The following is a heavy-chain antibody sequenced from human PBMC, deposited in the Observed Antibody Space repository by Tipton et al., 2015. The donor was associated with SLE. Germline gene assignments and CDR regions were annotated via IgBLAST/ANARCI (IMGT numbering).Heavy chain of an antibody. CDR2: IYYSGST. J-gene: IGHJ4*02. Sequence: TLSLTCTVSGGSIGSYYWSWIRQPPGKGLEWIGYIYYSGSTNYNPSLKSRVTISVDTSKNQFSLKLSSVTAADTAVYYCAGGRAVAGGDYFDYWGQGTLVTVSS. V-gene: IGHV4-59*01. CDR1: GGSIGSYY. CDR3: AGGRAVAGGDYFDY. D-gene: IGHD6-19*01.